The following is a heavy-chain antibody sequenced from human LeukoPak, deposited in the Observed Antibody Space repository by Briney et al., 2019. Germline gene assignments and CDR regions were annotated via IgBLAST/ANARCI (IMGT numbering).Heavy chain of an antibody. D-gene: IGHD1-20*01. CDR2: VSANTGNT. CDR1: GYTFTDYG. Sequence: GASVKVSCKAFGYTFTDYGITWVRQAPGQGLQWLGWVSANTGNTSYAQRFQGRVTMTIDTSTSTAYMELRSLGSDDTAVYYCVRVKSNNWWGNFDYWGQGTLVTVSS. CDR3: VRVKSNNWWGNFDY. J-gene: IGHJ4*02. V-gene: IGHV1-18*04.